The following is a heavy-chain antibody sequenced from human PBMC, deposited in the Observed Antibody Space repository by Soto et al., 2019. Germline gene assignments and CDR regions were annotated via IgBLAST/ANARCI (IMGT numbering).Heavy chain of an antibody. D-gene: IGHD3-10*01. CDR1: GGTFSSYA. Sequence: SVKVSCKASGGTFSSYAISWVRQAPGQGLEWMGGIIPIFGTANYAQKFQGRVTITADESTSTAYMELSSLRSEDTAVYYCASHRITMVRGVIPPSQFDDWGQGTLVTVAS. CDR2: IIPIFGTA. CDR3: ASHRITMVRGVIPPSQFDD. J-gene: IGHJ4*02. V-gene: IGHV1-69*13.